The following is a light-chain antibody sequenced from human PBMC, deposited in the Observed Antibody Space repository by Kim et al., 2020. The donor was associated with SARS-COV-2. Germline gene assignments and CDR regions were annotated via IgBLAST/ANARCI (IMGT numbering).Light chain of an antibody. CDR2: STN. J-gene: IGLJ3*02. Sequence: QAVVTQEPSFSVSPGGTVTLTCGLSSGSVSTSYYPSWYQQTPGQAPRTLIYSTNTRSSGVPDCFPGSILGNKAALTITGAQADDESDYYCVLYMGSGIWVFGGGTQLTVL. V-gene: IGLV8-61*02. CDR1: SGSVSTSYY. CDR3: VLYMGSGIWV.